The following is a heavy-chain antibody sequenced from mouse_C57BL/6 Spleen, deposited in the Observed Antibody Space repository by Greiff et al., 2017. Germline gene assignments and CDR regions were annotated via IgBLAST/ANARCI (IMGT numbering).Heavy chain of an antibody. Sequence: VQLQQSGTVLARPGASVKMSCKTSGYTFTSYWMHWVKQRPGQGLEWIGAIYPGNSDTSYNQKFKGKAKLTAVTSASTAYMELSSLTNEDSAVYYCTREGYSGSSYQYYFDYWGQGTTLTVSS. J-gene: IGHJ2*01. D-gene: IGHD1-1*01. CDR1: GYTFTSYW. V-gene: IGHV1-5*01. CDR3: TREGYSGSSYQYYFDY. CDR2: IYPGNSDT.